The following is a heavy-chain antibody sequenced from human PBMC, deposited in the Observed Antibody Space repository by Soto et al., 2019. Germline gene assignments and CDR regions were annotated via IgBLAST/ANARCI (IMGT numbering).Heavy chain of an antibody. V-gene: IGHV3-33*01. CDR2: IWYDGSNK. Sequence: GGSLRLSCAASGFTFSSYGMHWVRQAPGKGLEWVAVIWYDGSNKYYADSVKGRFTISRDNSKNTLYLQMNSLRAEDTAVYYCARVPGGGGYYYFDYWGQGTLVTVSS. CDR1: GFTFSSYG. J-gene: IGHJ4*02. CDR3: ARVPGGGGYYYFDY. D-gene: IGHD3-16*01.